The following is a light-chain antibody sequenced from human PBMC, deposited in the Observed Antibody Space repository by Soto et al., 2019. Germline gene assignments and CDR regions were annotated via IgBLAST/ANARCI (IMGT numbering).Light chain of an antibody. CDR3: QQYGTTPLT. V-gene: IGKV3-20*01. J-gene: IGKJ4*01. Sequence: ETVLTQSPGTLSLSPGERATLSCRATQSVNNDYLGWYQQRPGLPPRLLILGASGRATGIADRFSGSGSGTDFTLPISRMEPEDVAIYYCQQYGTTPLTFGGGTKVEIK. CDR2: GAS. CDR1: QSVNNDY.